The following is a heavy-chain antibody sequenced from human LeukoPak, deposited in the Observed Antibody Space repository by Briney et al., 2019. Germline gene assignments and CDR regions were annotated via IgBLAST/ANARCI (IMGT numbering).Heavy chain of an antibody. Sequence: GGSLRLSCAASGFTFSSYAMHWVRQAPGKGLEWVAVISYDGSNKYYADSVKGRFTISRDNSKSTLYLQMNSLRAEDTAVYYCARDQCSGGSCYSGSDYYYYYYGMDVWGQGTTVTVSS. D-gene: IGHD2-15*01. CDR1: GFTFSSYA. V-gene: IGHV3-30-3*01. CDR2: ISYDGSNK. J-gene: IGHJ6*02. CDR3: ARDQCSGGSCYSGSDYYYYYYGMDV.